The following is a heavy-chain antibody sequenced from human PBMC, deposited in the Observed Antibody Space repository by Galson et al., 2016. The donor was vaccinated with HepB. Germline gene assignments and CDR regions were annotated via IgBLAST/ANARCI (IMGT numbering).Heavy chain of an antibody. J-gene: IGHJ6*03. D-gene: IGHD2-15*01. CDR2: INVHSGNT. Sequence: SVKVSCKASGYNFLRHSITWVRQAPGQGLEWLGWINVHSGNTRSAQRFQGRVTMTTDTSTNTVYMELTSLRFDDTAVYYCAREGRARFPTPYYMDVWGEGTTVTVSS. V-gene: IGHV1-18*01. CDR1: GYNFLRHS. CDR3: AREGRARFPTPYYMDV.